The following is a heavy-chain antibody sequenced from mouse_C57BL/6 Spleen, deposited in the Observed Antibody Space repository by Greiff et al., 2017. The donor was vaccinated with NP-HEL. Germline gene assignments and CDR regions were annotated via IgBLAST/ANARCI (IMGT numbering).Heavy chain of an antibody. Sequence: EVKLEESGGGLVKPGGSLKLSCAASGFTFSDYGMHWVRQAPEKGLEWVAYISSGSSTIYYADTVKGRFTISRDNAKNTLFLQMTSLRSEDTAMYYCARTLVPYYAMDYCGQGTSVTVSS. J-gene: IGHJ4*01. CDR1: GFTFSDYG. D-gene: IGHD6-1*01. CDR3: ARTLVPYYAMDY. V-gene: IGHV5-17*01. CDR2: ISSGSSTI.